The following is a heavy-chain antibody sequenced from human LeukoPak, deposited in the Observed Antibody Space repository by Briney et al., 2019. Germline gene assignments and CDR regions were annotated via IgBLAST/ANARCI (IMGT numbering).Heavy chain of an antibody. CDR1: GYTFTSYD. V-gene: IGHV1-8*01. CDR3: ARDYGGSSGWFDP. J-gene: IGHJ5*02. Sequence: GASVKVSFKASGYTFTSYDINWVRQATGQGLEWMGWMSPNSDNTGYAQKFRGRVTFTRDTSISTAYMELRSLTSEDTAVYYCARDYGGSSGWFDPWGQGTLVTVSS. CDR2: MSPNSDNT. D-gene: IGHD4-23*01.